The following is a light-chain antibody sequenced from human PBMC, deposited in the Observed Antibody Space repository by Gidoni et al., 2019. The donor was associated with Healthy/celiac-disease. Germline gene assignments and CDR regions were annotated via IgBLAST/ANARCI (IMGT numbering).Light chain of an antibody. CDR2: AAS. CDR1: QSLSSY. CDR3: QHSYSTPT. V-gene: IGKV1-39*01. Sequence: DIQMTQSPSSLSASVGDRVTITCRASQSLSSYLHWYQQKPGKAPKLLIYAASSLQSGVPSRFSGSGSGTYFTLTISSLQPEDFATYYCQHSYSTPTFGPGTKVDIK. J-gene: IGKJ3*01.